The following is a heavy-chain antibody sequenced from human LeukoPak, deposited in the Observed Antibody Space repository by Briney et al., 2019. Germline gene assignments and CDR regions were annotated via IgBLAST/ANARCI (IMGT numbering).Heavy chain of an antibody. D-gene: IGHD1-26*01. Sequence: SETLSLTCTVSGGSISSYYWSWTRQPAGKGLEWIGRIYTSGSTNYNPSLKSRVTMSVDTSKNQFSLKLSSVTATDTAVYYCASLSSGSYLAWFDPWGQGTLVTVSS. J-gene: IGHJ5*02. V-gene: IGHV4-4*07. CDR2: IYTSGST. CDR3: ASLSSGSYLAWFDP. CDR1: GGSISSYY.